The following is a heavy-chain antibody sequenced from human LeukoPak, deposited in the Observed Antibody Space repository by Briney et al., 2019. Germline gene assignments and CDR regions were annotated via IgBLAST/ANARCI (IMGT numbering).Heavy chain of an antibody. CDR3: AGESIAVAGTSVVDY. CDR1: GYTFTSYN. J-gene: IGHJ4*02. CDR2: MNPNSGNT. Sequence: ASVKVSCKASGYTFTSYNINWVRQATGQGLEWMGWMNPNSGNTGYAQKFQGRVTMTRNTSISTAYMELSSLRSEDTAVYYCAGESIAVAGTSVVDYWGQGTLVTVSS. D-gene: IGHD6-19*01. V-gene: IGHV1-8*01.